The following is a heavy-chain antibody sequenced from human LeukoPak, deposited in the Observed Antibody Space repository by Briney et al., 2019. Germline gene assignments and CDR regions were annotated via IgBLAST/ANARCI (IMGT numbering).Heavy chain of an antibody. CDR3: ASSVYYYDSSGYYN. D-gene: IGHD3-22*01. Sequence: SETLSLTCTVSGGSINTYYWSWIRQPPGKRLEWLGYVYDSGSAGYSPSLKSRVTISLDTPKKQFSLKVDSVTAADTAVYYCASSVYYYDSSGYYNWGQGTLVTVSS. V-gene: IGHV4-59*01. CDR2: VYDSGSA. CDR1: GGSINTYY. J-gene: IGHJ4*02.